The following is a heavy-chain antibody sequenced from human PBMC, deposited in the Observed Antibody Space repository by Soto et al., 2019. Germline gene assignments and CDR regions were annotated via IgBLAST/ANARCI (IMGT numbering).Heavy chain of an antibody. CDR2: ISYDGSNK. D-gene: IGHD2-21*02. CDR1: GFTFSSYA. CDR3: ARDGGVVVTAIPFDY. Sequence: QVQLVESGGGVVQPGRSLRLSCAASGFTFSSYAMHWVRQAPGKGLEWVAVISYDGSNKYYADSVKGRFTISRDNSKNTLYLQMNSLRAEDTAVYYSARDGGVVVTAIPFDYWGQGTLVTVSS. J-gene: IGHJ4*02. V-gene: IGHV3-30-3*01.